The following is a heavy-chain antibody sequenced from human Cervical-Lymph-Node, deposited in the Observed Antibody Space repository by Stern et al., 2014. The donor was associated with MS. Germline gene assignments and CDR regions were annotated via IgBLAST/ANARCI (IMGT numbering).Heavy chain of an antibody. CDR1: GYPFTRYG. V-gene: IGHV1-18*01. D-gene: IGHD2-15*01. Sequence: QVQLVQSGAEVKKPGASVKVSCKASGYPFTRYGIRWVRQAPGQGLEWMGWISADNGNTNYAQKLQGRVTMNTGTSTSDAYMERRSLKSDDTAVYYCARDLLGSENAFDNWGQGTLVTVSS. CDR2: ISADNGNT. CDR3: ARDLLGSENAFDN. J-gene: IGHJ3*02.